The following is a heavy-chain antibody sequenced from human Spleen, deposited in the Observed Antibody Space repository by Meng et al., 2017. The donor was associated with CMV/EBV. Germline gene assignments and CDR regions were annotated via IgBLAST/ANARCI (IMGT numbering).Heavy chain of an antibody. V-gene: IGHV1-46*01. D-gene: IGHD6-25*01. CDR1: GYTFTSYY. Sequence: CRASGYTFTSYYMRWVRQAPGQVLEWMGIINPSGGSTSYAQKFQDRVTMTRDTSTSTVYMELSSLRSEDTAVYYCARDQVRAAGWFDPWGQGTLVTVSS. CDR3: ARDQVRAAGWFDP. CDR2: INPSGGST. J-gene: IGHJ5*02.